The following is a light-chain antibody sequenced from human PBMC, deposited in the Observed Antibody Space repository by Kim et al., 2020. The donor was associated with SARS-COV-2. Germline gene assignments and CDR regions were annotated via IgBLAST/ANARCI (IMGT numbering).Light chain of an antibody. CDR3: RVWDTDTDHYV. CDR2: YDS. V-gene: IGLV3-21*01. CDR1: NIGGQS. J-gene: IGLJ1*01. Sequence: SYELTQPPSVSVAPGQTARITCGGSNIGGQSGHWYQQKPGPAPVLVMYYDSDRPSGIPEGFSGSKSANTATLTIRRVQPGDEAAYYCRVWDTDTDHYVFGTGTKVTVL.